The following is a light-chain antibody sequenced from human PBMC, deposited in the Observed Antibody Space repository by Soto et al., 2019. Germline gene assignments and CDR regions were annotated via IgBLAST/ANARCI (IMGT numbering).Light chain of an antibody. Sequence: EIVMTQSPATLSVSPGERATLSCRASQSVSSDLAWYHQKPGQAPRLLIYGASTRATGIPARFSGSGSGTDFTLTTSSLEPEDFAVYYCHQRQYWPPITFGQGTRLEIK. CDR1: QSVSSD. CDR3: HQRQYWPPIT. J-gene: IGKJ5*01. CDR2: GAS. V-gene: IGKV3-15*01.